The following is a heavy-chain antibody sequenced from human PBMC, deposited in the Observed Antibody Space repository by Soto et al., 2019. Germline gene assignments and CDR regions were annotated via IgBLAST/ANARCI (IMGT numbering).Heavy chain of an antibody. CDR3: AKDVNYSRSYLL. J-gene: IGHJ4*02. Sequence: GGSLRLSCAASGFTFSSYGMHWVRQAPGKGLEWVAVISYDGSNKYYADSVKGRFTISRDNSKNTLYLQMNSLRAEDTAVYYCAKDVNYSRSYLLGGKGTLVTVSS. CDR2: ISYDGSNK. CDR1: GFTFSSYG. V-gene: IGHV3-30*18. D-gene: IGHD1-26*01.